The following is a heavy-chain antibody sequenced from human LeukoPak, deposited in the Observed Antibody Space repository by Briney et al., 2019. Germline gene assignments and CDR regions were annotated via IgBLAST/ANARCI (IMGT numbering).Heavy chain of an antibody. D-gene: IGHD2-15*01. Sequence: SETLSLTCTVSAGSITSYYWNWIRQPPGKWLEWIGFIYYSGTTNYNPSLKSRVTISVDTAKNQFSLKLSSVTAADTAMYYCARDRYCGGGSCELGNFDYWGQGTLVTVSS. J-gene: IGHJ4*02. CDR1: AGSITSYY. V-gene: IGHV4-59*01. CDR3: ARDRYCGGGSCELGNFDY. CDR2: IYYSGTT.